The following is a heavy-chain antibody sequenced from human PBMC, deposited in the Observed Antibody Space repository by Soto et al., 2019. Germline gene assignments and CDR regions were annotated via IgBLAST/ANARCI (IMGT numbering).Heavy chain of an antibody. V-gene: IGHV3-48*01. Sequence: EVRLVESGGGLVQPGGSLRLSCAASGFTFSSHSMNWVRQAPGKGLEWVSYISSSSRTKYYADSVKGRFTISRDNAKNSLYLQMNSLRVEDTAVFYCARDDEMGYFDYWGQGTVVTVSS. D-gene: IGHD3-16*01. J-gene: IGHJ4*02. CDR2: ISSSSRTK. CDR1: GFTFSSHS. CDR3: ARDDEMGYFDY.